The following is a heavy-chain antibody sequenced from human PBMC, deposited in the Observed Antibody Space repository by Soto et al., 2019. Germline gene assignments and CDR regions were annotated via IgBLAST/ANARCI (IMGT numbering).Heavy chain of an antibody. J-gene: IGHJ4*02. CDR3: AGGGFGGNSVR. CDR2: LHHSGST. V-gene: IGHV4-59*03. D-gene: IGHD2-21*02. CDR1: GGSISSYY. Sequence: QVQLQESGPGLVKTSETLSLTCTVSGGSISSYYWNWIRQPPGKGLEWLGYLHHSGSTNYNPSLKSRGTMSVDTSKNQISLKLSSVTASDTADYYCAGGGFGGNSVRWGQGTLVTVSS.